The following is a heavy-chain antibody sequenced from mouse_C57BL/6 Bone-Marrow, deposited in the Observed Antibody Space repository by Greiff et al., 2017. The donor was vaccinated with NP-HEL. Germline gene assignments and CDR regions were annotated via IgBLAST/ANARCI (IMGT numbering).Heavy chain of an antibody. J-gene: IGHJ4*01. CDR3: VRNYYGSSYAMDY. V-gene: IGHV10-3*01. CDR2: IRSKSNNYAT. Sequence: EVQGVESGGGLVQPKGSLKLSCAASGFTFNTYAMHWVRQAPGKGLEWVARIRSKSNNYATYYADSVKDRFTISRDDSQSMLYLQMNNLKTEDTAMYYCVRNYYGSSYAMDYWGQGTSVTVSS. CDR1: GFTFNTYA. D-gene: IGHD1-1*01.